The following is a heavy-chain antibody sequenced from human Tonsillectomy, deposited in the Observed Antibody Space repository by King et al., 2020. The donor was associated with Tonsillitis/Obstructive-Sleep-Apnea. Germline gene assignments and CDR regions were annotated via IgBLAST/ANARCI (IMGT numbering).Heavy chain of an antibody. CDR3: AKNHTYYDFWSGYYYYYMDV. CDR1: GFTFSSYA. CDR2: ISGSGGST. Sequence: VQLVESGGGLVQPGGSLRLSCAASGFTFSSYAMSWVRQAPGKGLEWVSAISGSGGSTYYADSVKGRFTISRDNSKKTLYLQMNSLRAEDTAVYYCAKNHTYYDFWSGYYYYYMDVWGKGTTVTVSS. J-gene: IGHJ6*03. V-gene: IGHV3-23*04. D-gene: IGHD3-3*01.